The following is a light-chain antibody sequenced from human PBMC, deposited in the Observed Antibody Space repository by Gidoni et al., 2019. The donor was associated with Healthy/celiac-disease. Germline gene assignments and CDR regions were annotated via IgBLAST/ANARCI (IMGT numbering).Light chain of an antibody. CDR2: DVS. CDR3: SSYTSSSTVV. CDR1: SSAVGGYNY. Sequence: QSALTQPASVSGSPGQAITISCTGTSSAVGGYNYVSWYQQHPGKAPKRMIYDVSNRPSGVSNRVSGSKSGNTASLTISGLQAEDEADYYCSSYTSSSTVVFGGGTKLTVL. J-gene: IGLJ2*01. V-gene: IGLV2-14*01.